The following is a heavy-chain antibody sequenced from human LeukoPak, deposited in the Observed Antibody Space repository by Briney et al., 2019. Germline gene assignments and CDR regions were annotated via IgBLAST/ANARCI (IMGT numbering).Heavy chain of an antibody. Sequence: GSLRLSCAASGFTFSDYYMSWIRQAPGKGLEWVSYISSSSSYTNYADSVKGRFTISRDNAKNSLYLQMNSLRAEDTAVYYCARYCSGGSCYSHWGQGTLVTVSS. CDR1: GFTFSDYY. D-gene: IGHD2-15*01. V-gene: IGHV3-11*06. CDR3: ARYCSGGSCYSH. CDR2: ISSSSSYT. J-gene: IGHJ4*02.